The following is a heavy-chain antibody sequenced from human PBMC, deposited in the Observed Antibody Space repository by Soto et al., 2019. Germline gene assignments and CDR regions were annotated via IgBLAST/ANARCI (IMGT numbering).Heavy chain of an antibody. J-gene: IGHJ4*02. CDR3: ARDPDSGNGHFDY. Sequence: PSETLSLTCAVYGGSFSGYSWSWIRQPPGKGLEWIGEINHSGSTNYNPSLKSRITTSVDTSKNQFSLKLSSVTAADTAVYYCARDPDSGNGHFDYWGQGTLVTVSS. V-gene: IGHV4-34*01. CDR1: GGSFSGYS. D-gene: IGHD1-26*01. CDR2: INHSGST.